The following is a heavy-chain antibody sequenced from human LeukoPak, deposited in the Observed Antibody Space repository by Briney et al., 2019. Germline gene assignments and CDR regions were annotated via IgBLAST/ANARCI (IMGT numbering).Heavy chain of an antibody. CDR3: ARAARHYDSGWYAFDF. J-gene: IGHJ4*02. V-gene: IGHV3-74*01. D-gene: IGHD6-19*01. Sequence: PGGSLRLSCAASGFTFSSYLMHWVRQAPGKGLVWVSRINSDGSTTTYADSVKGRFTISRDNAKNTLYLQMSSLRAEDTAVYYCARAARHYDSGWYAFDFWGQGTLVTVSS. CDR2: INSDGSTT. CDR1: GFTFSSYL.